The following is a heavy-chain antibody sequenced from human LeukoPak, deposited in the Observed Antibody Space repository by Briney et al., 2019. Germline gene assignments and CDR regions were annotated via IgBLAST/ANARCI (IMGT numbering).Heavy chain of an antibody. D-gene: IGHD6-13*01. CDR2: IYYSGTT. J-gene: IGHJ4*02. CDR1: GGSISSYY. V-gene: IGHV4-59*01. CDR3: ARGVYIAAAQYGY. Sequence: KPSETRSLTCTASGGSISSYYWSWIRQPPGKGLEWIGYIYYSGTTNYNPSLKSRVTISVDTSKNQFSLKLSSVTAADTAVYYCARGVYIAAAQYGYWGQGTLVTVSS.